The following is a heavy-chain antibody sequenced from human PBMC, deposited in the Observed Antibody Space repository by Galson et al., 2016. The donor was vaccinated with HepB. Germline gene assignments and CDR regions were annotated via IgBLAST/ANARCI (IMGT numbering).Heavy chain of an antibody. V-gene: IGHV3-30-3*01. CDR1: GFTFSQFA. CDR3: ARDQKYSGTDFYYAMAV. Sequence: SLRLSCAASGFTFSQFAVHWVRQAPGRGLEWVAVISYTGTKKYYTDSVKGRFTVSRDDSKNTLYLQMNTLRPEDTAVYYCARDQKYSGTDFYYAMAVWGKGATVTVSS. D-gene: IGHD5-12*01. CDR2: ISYTGTKK. J-gene: IGHJ6*04.